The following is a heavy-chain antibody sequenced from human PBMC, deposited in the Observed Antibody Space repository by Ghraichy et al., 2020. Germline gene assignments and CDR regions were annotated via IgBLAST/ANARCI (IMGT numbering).Heavy chain of an antibody. J-gene: IGHJ4*02. CDR3: ARDDVVTPVGLFDY. V-gene: IGHV3-21*01. Sequence: GGSLRLSCAASGFTFSSYSMNWVRQAPGKGLEWVSSISTSSSYIYYADSVKGRFTISRDNAKNSLYLQMNSLRGEDTAMYYCARDDVVTPVGLFDYWGQGTLVTVSS. CDR1: GFTFSSYS. CDR2: ISTSSSYI. D-gene: IGHD4-23*01.